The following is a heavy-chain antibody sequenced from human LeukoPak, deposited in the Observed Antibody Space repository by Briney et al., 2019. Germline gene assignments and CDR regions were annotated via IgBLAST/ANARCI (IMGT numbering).Heavy chain of an antibody. Sequence: GGSLRLSCAASGFTFSSYATSWVRQAPGKGLEWVSAISGSGGSTYYADSVKGRFTISRDNSKNTLYLQMNSLRAEDTAVYYCAKVPYSNYVGHYFDYWGQGTLVTVSS. CDR2: ISGSGGST. V-gene: IGHV3-23*01. CDR1: GFTFSSYA. CDR3: AKVPYSNYVGHYFDY. J-gene: IGHJ4*02. D-gene: IGHD4-11*01.